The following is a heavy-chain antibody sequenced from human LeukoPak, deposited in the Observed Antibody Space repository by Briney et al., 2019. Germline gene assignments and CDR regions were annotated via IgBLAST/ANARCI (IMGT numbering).Heavy chain of an antibody. CDR2: ISDTGGSI. Sequence: PGGSLRLSCTASGFTFSNYAMTWVRQAPGKGLEWLSCISDTGGSIFYAASVQGRFTISRDNSKNTVYLQMNSLKAEDTALYYCAKAPPLNYYATSNSDYWGQGTLVTVSS. CDR1: GFTFSNYA. V-gene: IGHV3-23*01. J-gene: IGHJ4*02. CDR3: AKAPPLNYYATSNSDY. D-gene: IGHD3-10*01.